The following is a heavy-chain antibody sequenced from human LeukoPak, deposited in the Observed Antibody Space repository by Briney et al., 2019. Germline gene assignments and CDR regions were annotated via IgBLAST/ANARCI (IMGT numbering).Heavy chain of an antibody. Sequence: PGGSLRLSCAVSGFTVSANYMSWVRQAPGKGLEWASVIYSGGSTYYADSVKGRFTISRDNSKNTLYLQMNSLRAEDTAVYYCASDMVASHNLYAFDIWGQGTMVTVSS. V-gene: IGHV3-53*01. D-gene: IGHD5-12*01. CDR3: ASDMVASHNLYAFDI. J-gene: IGHJ3*02. CDR1: GFTVSANY. CDR2: IYSGGST.